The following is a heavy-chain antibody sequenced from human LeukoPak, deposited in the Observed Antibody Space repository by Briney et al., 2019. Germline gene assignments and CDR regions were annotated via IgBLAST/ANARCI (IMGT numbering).Heavy chain of an antibody. V-gene: IGHV3-23*01. CDR2: ISGSGGRT. CDR1: GFTFSDAW. D-gene: IGHD3-22*01. J-gene: IGHJ4*02. Sequence: GGSLRLSCAASGFTFSDAWMSWVRQAPGKGLEWVSGISGSGGRTYYADSVKGRFTISRDNSKNTLYLQMNSLRGEDTAVYYCAKAFYYDSSGYSHFDYWGQGSLVTVSS. CDR3: AKAFYYDSSGYSHFDY.